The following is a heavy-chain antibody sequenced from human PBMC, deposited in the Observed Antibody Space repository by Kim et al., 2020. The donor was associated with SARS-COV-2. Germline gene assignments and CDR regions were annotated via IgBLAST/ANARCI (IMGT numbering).Heavy chain of an antibody. V-gene: IGHV4-59*13. D-gene: IGHD6-13*01. CDR3: ARGGSTWYGGYCFDS. CDR1: GASIIGYY. Sequence: SETLSLTCTVSGASIIGYYWSWFRQPPGKWLEWIGDVFYIGKTEYDPSLKSRVAISLYTPNQQFSLKLTSVTAADTAVYFCARGGSTWYGGYCFDSWGQGTMVSVSS. J-gene: IGHJ4*02. CDR2: VFYIGKT.